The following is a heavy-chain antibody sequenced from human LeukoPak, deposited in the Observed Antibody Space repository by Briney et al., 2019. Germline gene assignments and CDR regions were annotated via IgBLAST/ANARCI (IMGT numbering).Heavy chain of an antibody. Sequence: ASVTVSCKASGCTFSSYAISWVRQAPGQGLEWGGRILPFLGIANYAQKFQGRVTITADKFTSTAYMELSSLRSEDTAVYYCARAEIATISHWFDPWGQGTLLTVSS. J-gene: IGHJ5*02. D-gene: IGHD5-24*01. CDR3: ARAEIATISHWFDP. CDR2: ILPFLGIA. CDR1: GCTFSSYA. V-gene: IGHV1-69*04.